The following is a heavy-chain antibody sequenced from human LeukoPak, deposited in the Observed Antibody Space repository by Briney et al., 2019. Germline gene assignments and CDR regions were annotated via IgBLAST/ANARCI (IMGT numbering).Heavy chain of an antibody. D-gene: IGHD6-13*01. CDR3: ARVTGYMVEDYFDY. CDR1: GGSISSYY. J-gene: IGHJ4*02. V-gene: IGHV4-59*01. CDR2: IYYSGGT. Sequence: SETLSLTCTVSGGSISSYYWSWIRQPPGKGLEWIGYIYYSGGTNYNPSLKSRVTTSVDTSKNQFSLKLSSVTAADTALYYCARVTGYMVEDYFDYWGQGTLVTVSS.